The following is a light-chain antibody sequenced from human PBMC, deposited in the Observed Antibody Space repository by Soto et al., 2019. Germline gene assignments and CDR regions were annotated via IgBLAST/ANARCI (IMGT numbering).Light chain of an antibody. J-gene: IGKJ4*01. CDR1: QGISSY. V-gene: IGKV1-9*01. Sequence: DIQLTQSPSFLSASVGDRVTITCRASQGISSYLAWYQQKPGKAPKVLIYAASTLQSGVPSRFSGSGSGTEFTLTISSLQPEDYATDYCQQLNTYPLTFGGGTKVAIK. CDR3: QQLNTYPLT. CDR2: AAS.